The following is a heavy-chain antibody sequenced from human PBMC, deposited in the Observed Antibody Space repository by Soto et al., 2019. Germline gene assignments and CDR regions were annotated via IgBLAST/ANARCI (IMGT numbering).Heavy chain of an antibody. Sequence: GLSLRLSCAASGFTCTFYVMIRVRQAPGKGLQRDSAISGSGDSTYYGDSVKVRFTISRYNSKNTLFLQMNSLRAEDTAVYYCAKVHSGGWHYHDTFDIWGQGTMVTVSS. CDR1: GFTCTFYV. CDR2: ISGSGDST. V-gene: IGHV3-23*01. D-gene: IGHD6-19*01. J-gene: IGHJ3*02. CDR3: AKVHSGGWHYHDTFDI.